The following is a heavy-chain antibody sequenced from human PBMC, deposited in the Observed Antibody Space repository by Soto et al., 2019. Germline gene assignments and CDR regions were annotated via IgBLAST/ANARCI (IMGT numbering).Heavy chain of an antibody. Sequence: PSETLSLTCTVSGGSISSSDFYWGWLRQTPGKGLEFIGSMYYSGSTYYNPSLKSRLTISVDTSKNQFTLKLISVTAADTAVYYCAVVDSTGNWFDPSGEGALVTVSS. D-gene: IGHD6-25*01. CDR1: GGSISSSDFY. CDR3: AVVDSTGNWFDP. V-gene: IGHV4-39*01. CDR2: MYYSGST. J-gene: IGHJ5*02.